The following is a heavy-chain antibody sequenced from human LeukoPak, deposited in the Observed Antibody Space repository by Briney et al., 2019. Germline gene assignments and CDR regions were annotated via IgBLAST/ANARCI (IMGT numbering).Heavy chain of an antibody. D-gene: IGHD3-10*01. J-gene: IGHJ4*02. Sequence: ASVKISCKVSGYTFTDYYMHWVQRAPGKGLEWMGLVDPEDGETIYAEKFQGRVTITADTSTDTAYMELSSLRSEHTAVYYCATSGALWFGESWGQGTLVTVSS. CDR3: ATSGALWFGES. V-gene: IGHV1-69-2*01. CDR2: VDPEDGET. CDR1: GYTFTDYY.